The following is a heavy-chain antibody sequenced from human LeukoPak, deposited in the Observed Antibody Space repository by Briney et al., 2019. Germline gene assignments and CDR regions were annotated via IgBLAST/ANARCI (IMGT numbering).Heavy chain of an antibody. J-gene: IGHJ5*02. CDR1: GFTFSGCA. CDR3: ARSGYCSSTNCYTDWFDP. V-gene: IGHV3-30-3*01. CDR2: ISYDGSNK. D-gene: IGHD2-2*02. Sequence: GGSLRLSCAASGFTFSGCAMHWVRQAPGKGLEWVAVISYDGSNKYYPDSVKGRFTISRDNSKNTVYLQMNSLRVEDTAVYYCARSGYCSSTNCYTDWFDPWGQGTLVTVSS.